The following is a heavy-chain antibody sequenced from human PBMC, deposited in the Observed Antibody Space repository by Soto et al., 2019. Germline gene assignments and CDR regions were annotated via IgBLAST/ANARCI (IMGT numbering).Heavy chain of an antibody. CDR3: ARDKTFDY. Sequence: GASVKVSCKASGYTFTSYGISWVRQAPGQGLEWMGGIIPIFGTANYAQKFQGRVTITADESTSTAYMELSSLRSEDTAVYYCARDKTFDYWGQGTLVTVSS. V-gene: IGHV1-69*13. J-gene: IGHJ4*02. CDR2: IIPIFGTA. CDR1: GYTFTSYG.